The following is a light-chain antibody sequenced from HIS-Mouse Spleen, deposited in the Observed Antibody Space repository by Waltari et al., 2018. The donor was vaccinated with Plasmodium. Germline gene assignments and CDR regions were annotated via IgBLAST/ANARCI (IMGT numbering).Light chain of an antibody. V-gene: IGKV3-11*01. J-gene: IGKJ4*01. CDR1: QSVSSY. CDR2: DAS. Sequence: EIVLTQSPATLSLSPGERATLSCRASQSVSSYLAWHQQKPGQAPRLLIYDASNRATGIPARFSGSGSGTDFTLTISSLEPEDFAVYYCQQRSNWPRVLTFGGGTKVEIK. CDR3: QQRSNWPRVLT.